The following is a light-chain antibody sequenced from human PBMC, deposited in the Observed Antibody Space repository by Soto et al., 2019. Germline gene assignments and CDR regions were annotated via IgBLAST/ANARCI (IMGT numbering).Light chain of an antibody. CDR1: QAISRF. CDR3: QHLNAYST. V-gene: IGKV1-9*01. J-gene: IGKJ4*01. CDR2: GAS. Sequence: DLQLTQSPSFLSASVGDRVTITCRASQAISRFLAWYQQKPGKAPNLLIFGASTLQSGVPSRFSGSGSGTEFTLTISSLQPEDFATYFCQHLNAYSTFGGGTKVENK.